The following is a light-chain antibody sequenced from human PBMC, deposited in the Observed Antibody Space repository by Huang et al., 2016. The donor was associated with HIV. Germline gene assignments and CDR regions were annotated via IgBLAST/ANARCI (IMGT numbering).Light chain of an antibody. CDR1: QSVSSF. CDR2: DAS. Sequence: EIVLTQSPATLSLSPGERATLSCRASQSVSSFLAWYQQKPGQAPRLLIYDASNRATGIPARFSGRGSGTDFTLTISYLLPEDFAVYYGQQRSNWPVTCGGGTKVQIK. CDR3: QQRSNWPVT. J-gene: IGKJ4*01. V-gene: IGKV3-11*01.